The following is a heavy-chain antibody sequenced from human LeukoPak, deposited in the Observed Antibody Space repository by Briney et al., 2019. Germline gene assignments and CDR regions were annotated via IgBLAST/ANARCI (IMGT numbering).Heavy chain of an antibody. Sequence: AETLSLTCTVSGGSISSSYWSWIRQPPGKGLEWIGYIYYGGSTNYNPSLRSRVTISVDTSKNQFSLRLSSVTAADTAVYYCTRGNYTGVFDYWGQGLLVTASS. CDR1: GGSISSSY. V-gene: IGHV4-59*08. CDR3: TRGNYTGVFDY. CDR2: IYYGGST. J-gene: IGHJ4*02. D-gene: IGHD3-3*01.